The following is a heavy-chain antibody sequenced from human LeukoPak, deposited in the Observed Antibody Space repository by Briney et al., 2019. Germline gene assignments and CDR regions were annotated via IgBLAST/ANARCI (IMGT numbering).Heavy chain of an antibody. Sequence: NPSETLSLTCTVSGGSISSYFWSWIRQPPGKGLEWIGSIYYSGSTYYNPSLKSRVTISVDTSKNQFSLKLSSVTAADTAVYYCARRNGDLRAFDLWGLGTVVTVSS. J-gene: IGHJ3*01. CDR1: GGSISSYF. CDR3: ARRNGDLRAFDL. V-gene: IGHV4-59*04. D-gene: IGHD4-17*01. CDR2: IYYSGST.